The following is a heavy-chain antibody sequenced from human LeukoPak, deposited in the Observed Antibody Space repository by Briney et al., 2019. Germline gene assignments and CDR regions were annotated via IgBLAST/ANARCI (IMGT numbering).Heavy chain of an antibody. Sequence: SQTLSLTCTVSGGSISSGGYYWSWIRQHPGKGLEWMGYIYYSGSTYYNPSLRSRVTISVDTSKNQFSLKLSSVTAADTAVYYCARAGTIPQGGVSYGMDVWGQGTTVTVSS. V-gene: IGHV4-31*03. CDR3: ARAGTIPQGGVSYGMDV. J-gene: IGHJ6*02. CDR2: IYYSGST. CDR1: GGSISSGGYY. D-gene: IGHD3-16*01.